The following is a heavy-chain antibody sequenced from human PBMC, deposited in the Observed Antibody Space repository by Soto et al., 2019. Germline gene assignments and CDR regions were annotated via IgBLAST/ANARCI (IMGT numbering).Heavy chain of an antibody. J-gene: IGHJ4*02. Sequence: EVQLLESGGNLVQPGGSRRLSCAASGFTFGGYARSGVRQAPGKGLEWVSTISGSGASIYDADSVKGRFTISRDNSKNTVYLQMNSLRAEDTAVYYCAKDGLGSCTGGTCYGSDYWGQGTLVTVSS. D-gene: IGHD2-15*01. CDR2: ISGSGASI. CDR3: AKDGLGSCTGGTCYGSDY. V-gene: IGHV3-23*01. CDR1: GFTFGGYA.